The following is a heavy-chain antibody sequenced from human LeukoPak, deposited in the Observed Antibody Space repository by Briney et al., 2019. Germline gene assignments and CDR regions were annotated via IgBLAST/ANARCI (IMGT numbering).Heavy chain of an antibody. CDR2: IRSKAYGGTT. Sequence: QSGGSLRLSCTASGFTLCDYATSWVRQAPGKGLEGGGFIRSKAYGGTTEYPASVKGRFTISRDDSKSIAYLQMNSLKTEDTAVYYCTRVRGGSKVENNWFDPWGQGTLVTVSS. V-gene: IGHV3-49*04. CDR1: GFTLCDYA. D-gene: IGHD3-16*01. J-gene: IGHJ5*02. CDR3: TRVRGGSKVENNWFDP.